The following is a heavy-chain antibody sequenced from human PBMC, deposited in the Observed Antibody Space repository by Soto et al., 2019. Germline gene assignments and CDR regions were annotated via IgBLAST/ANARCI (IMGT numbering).Heavy chain of an antibody. D-gene: IGHD3-16*02. Sequence: SETLSLTCTVSGGSINSSYSYWGWIRQPPGKGLEWIGSVFYSGSTFYNPSLKSRVTISVDTSKNQFSLKLSSVTAADTAVYCCARVETFGGVITSNFDYWGQGTLVTVSS. V-gene: IGHV4-39*01. J-gene: IGHJ4*02. CDR1: GGSINSSYSY. CDR2: VFYSGST. CDR3: ARVETFGGVITSNFDY.